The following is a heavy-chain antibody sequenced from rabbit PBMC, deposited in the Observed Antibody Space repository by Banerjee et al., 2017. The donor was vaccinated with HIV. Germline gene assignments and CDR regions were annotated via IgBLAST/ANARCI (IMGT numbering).Heavy chain of an antibody. J-gene: IGHJ4*01. CDR2: INTATGKA. D-gene: IGHD6-1*01. CDR3: ARAIYAGYAGYGYAYL. CDR1: GFSFSDRDV. Sequence: QEQLEESGGGLVKPEGSLTLTCKASGFSFSDRDVMCWVRQAPGKGLEWIACINTATGKAVYASWAKGRFTISSDNAQNTVDLQMNSLTAADTATYFCARAIYAGYAGYGYAYLWGPGTLVTVS. V-gene: IGHV1S45*01.